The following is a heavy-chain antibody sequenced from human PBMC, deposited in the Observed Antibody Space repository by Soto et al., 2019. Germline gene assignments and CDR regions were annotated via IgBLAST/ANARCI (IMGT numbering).Heavy chain of an antibody. Sequence: GSLRLSCAASGFTFSSYAMSWVRQAPGKGLEWVSAISGSGGSTYYADSVKGRFTISRDNSKNTLYLQMNSLRAEDTAVYYCAKGHKLRMYYYDSSGYSDYWGQGTLVTVSS. CDR3: AKGHKLRMYYYDSSGYSDY. V-gene: IGHV3-23*01. CDR1: GFTFSSYA. CDR2: ISGSGGST. J-gene: IGHJ4*02. D-gene: IGHD3-22*01.